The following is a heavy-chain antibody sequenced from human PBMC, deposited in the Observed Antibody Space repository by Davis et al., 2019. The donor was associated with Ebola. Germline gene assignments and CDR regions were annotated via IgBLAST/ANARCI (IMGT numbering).Heavy chain of an antibody. CDR1: GFSYDDYA. CDR3: AKDFYGSGSYIDA. V-gene: IGHV3-9*01. CDR2: ITLNSGTT. J-gene: IGHJ5*02. Sequence: PGGSLRLSCAASGFSYDDYAMHWVRQAPGKGLEWVSGITLNSGTTAYADSVKGRFTISRDNAKDSLYLQMNSLRTEDTAFYYCAKDFYGSGSYIDAWGQGTLVAVSS. D-gene: IGHD3-10*01.